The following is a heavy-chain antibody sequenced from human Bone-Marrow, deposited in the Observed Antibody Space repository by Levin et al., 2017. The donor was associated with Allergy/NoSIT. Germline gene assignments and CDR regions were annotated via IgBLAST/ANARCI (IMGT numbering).Heavy chain of an antibody. CDR2: LSYSGST. D-gene: IGHD3/OR15-3a*01. CDR1: GDSISTYY. CDR3: ARGDDFFFS. Sequence: SQTLSLTCTVSGDSISTYYWSWIRQPPGKGLEWIGFLSYSGSTNHNPSLESRVTISLDTSKNKFSLKLISVTAADTAVYYCARGDDFFFSWGQGTLVTVSS. J-gene: IGHJ3*01. V-gene: IGHV4-59*01.